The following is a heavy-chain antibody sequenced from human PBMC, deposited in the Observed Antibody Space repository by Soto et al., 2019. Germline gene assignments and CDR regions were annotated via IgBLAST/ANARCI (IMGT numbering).Heavy chain of an antibody. D-gene: IGHD2-15*01. Sequence: GGSLRLSCSVSGFSFSNYAMTWVRQAPGKGLEWVSSISGGGGGTHYADSMKGRVTISRDNSRNTRYLQMNSLRPEDTAVYFCTRDSWWTSADWGQGT. CDR2: ISGGGGGT. V-gene: IGHV3-23*01. CDR3: TRDSWWTSAD. J-gene: IGHJ4*02. CDR1: GFSFSNYA.